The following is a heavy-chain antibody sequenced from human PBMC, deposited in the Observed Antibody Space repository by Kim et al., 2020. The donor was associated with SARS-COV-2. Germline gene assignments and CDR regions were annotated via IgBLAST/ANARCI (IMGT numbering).Heavy chain of an antibody. V-gene: IGHV3-33*01. CDR3: ARDLLVGATSYGMDV. Sequence: GGSLRLSCAASGFPFSSYGMHWVRQAPGKGLEWVAVIWYDGSNKYYADSVKGRFTISRDNSKNTRYLQMNSLRAEDTAVYYCARDLLVGATSYGMDVWGQGTTVTVSS. J-gene: IGHJ6*02. CDR1: GFPFSSYG. D-gene: IGHD1-26*01. CDR2: IWYDGSNK.